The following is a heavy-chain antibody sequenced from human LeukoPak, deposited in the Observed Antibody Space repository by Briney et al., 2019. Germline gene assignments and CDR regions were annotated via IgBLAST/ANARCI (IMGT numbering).Heavy chain of an antibody. D-gene: IGHD6-19*01. CDR1: GFTFSSYE. V-gene: IGHV3-48*03. CDR3: ARDPQRYSSGWGNYYYGMDV. CDR2: ISSSGSTI. J-gene: IGHJ6*02. Sequence: GGSLRLSCAASGFTFSSYEMNWVRQAPGKGLEWVSYISSSGSTIYYADSVKGRFTISRDNAKNSLYLKMNSLRAEDTAVYYCARDPQRYSSGWGNYYYGMDVWGQGTTVTVSS.